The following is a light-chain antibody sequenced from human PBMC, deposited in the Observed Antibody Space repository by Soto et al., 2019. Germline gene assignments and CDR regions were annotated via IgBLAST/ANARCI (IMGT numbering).Light chain of an antibody. CDR1: QGISSY. J-gene: IGKJ3*01. CDR3: QQLNSYPPFT. CDR2: AAS. V-gene: IGKV1-9*01. Sequence: DIQLTQSPSFLSASVGDRVTIICRASQGISSYLAWYQQKPGKAPKLLIFAASTLQSGVPSRFSGSGSGTEFTLTISSLQPEDFATYYCQQLNSYPPFTFGPGTKVDIK.